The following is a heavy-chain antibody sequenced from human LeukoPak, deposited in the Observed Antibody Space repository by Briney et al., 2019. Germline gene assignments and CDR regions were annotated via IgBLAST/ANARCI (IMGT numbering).Heavy chain of an antibody. D-gene: IGHD6-13*01. CDR1: GFTVRSNS. J-gene: IGHJ3*02. V-gene: IGHV3-53*01. CDR2: VYSDNT. CDR3: ARVEQLDDAFDI. Sequence: GGSLRLSCTVSGFTVRSNSMSWVRQAPGKGLEWVSFVYSDNTHYSDSVKGRFTISRDNAKNTQYLQMNSLRAEDTAVYYCARVEQLDDAFDIWGQGTMVTVSS.